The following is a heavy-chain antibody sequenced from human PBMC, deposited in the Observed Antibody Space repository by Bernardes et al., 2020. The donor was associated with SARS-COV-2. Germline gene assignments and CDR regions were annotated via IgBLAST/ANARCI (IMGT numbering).Heavy chain of an antibody. D-gene: IGHD2-15*01. CDR3: ANQPLGYCSGGRCYSGGS. V-gene: IGHV3-21*01. CDR2: ITSSSSYI. Sequence: GGSLRLSCAASGFTFSSYSMNWVRQAPGKGLEWVSSITSSSSYIYYADSVKGRFTISRDNAKNSLYLQMNGLRAEDTAVYYCANQPLGYCSGGRCYSGGSWGPGTLVTVSS. CDR1: GFTFSSYS. J-gene: IGHJ5*02.